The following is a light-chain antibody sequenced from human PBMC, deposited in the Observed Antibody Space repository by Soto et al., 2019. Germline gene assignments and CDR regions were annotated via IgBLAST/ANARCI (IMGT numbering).Light chain of an antibody. CDR2: GAS. CDR3: QQYGSSPLT. Sequence: EIVLAQSPGTLSLSPGERATLSCRASQSVSSTYLAWYQQKPGQTPRLLIYGASRRATDIPDRFSGSGSGTDFTLTISRLEPEDFAVYYCQQYGSSPLTFGGGTKVEIK. CDR1: QSVSSTY. V-gene: IGKV3-20*01. J-gene: IGKJ4*01.